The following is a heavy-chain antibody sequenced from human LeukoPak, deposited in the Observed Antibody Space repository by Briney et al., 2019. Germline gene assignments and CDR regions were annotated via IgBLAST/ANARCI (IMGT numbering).Heavy chain of an antibody. CDR3: AREKSNWGYDY. J-gene: IGHJ4*02. V-gene: IGHV3-48*04. CDR1: GFTLSFYS. D-gene: IGHD7-27*01. Sequence: GGSLRLSCTASGFTLSFYSMNWVRQAPGKGLEWVSHIDSAKGRFTISRDNAQNSLYLHMNSLRADDTAVYYCAREKSNWGYDYWGQGTLVTVSS. CDR2: I.